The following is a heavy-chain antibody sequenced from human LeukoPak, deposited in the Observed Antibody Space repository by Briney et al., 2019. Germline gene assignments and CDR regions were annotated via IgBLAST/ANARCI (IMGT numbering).Heavy chain of an antibody. CDR3: ARVAKFYYGSETYYFFEH. V-gene: IGHV3-7*01. CDR1: GFTFTTYW. D-gene: IGHD3-10*01. CDR2: INQDGSEK. J-gene: IGHJ4*02. Sequence: VGSLRLSCAAPGFTFTTYWMTWVRQSPGKGLEWVANINQDGSEKYFVDSVKGRLTISRYNAKNSLYLKMNSVRVEDRAVYYCARVAKFYYGSETYYFFEHWGQGTPVTASS.